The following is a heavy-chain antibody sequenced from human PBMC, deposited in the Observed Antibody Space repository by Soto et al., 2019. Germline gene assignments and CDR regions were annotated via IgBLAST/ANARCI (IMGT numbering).Heavy chain of an antibody. CDR2: IYYSGST. V-gene: IGHV4-39*01. CDR3: AIGYYDILTGYHSYVDY. J-gene: IGHJ4*02. CDR1: GDSISSSTYY. Sequence: SETLSLTCTVSGDSISSSTYYWGWIRQPPGKGLEWIGSIYYSGSTYYNPSLESRVTISVDTSKNQFSLKLSSVTATDTAVYYCAIGYYDILTGYHSYVDYWGQGTLVTVSS. D-gene: IGHD3-9*01.